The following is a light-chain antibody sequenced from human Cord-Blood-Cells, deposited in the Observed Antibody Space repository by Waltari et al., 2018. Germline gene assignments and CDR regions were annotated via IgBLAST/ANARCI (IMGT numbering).Light chain of an antibody. CDR1: SSDVGGYNY. Sequence: QSALTQPASVSGSPGQSIPISCTGTSSDVGGYNYVSWDQQHPGKAPKLMSYDVSNRPSGVSNRFSGSKSGNTASLTISGLQAEDEADYYCSSYTSSSTWVFGGGTKLTVL. CDR2: DVS. J-gene: IGLJ3*02. CDR3: SSYTSSSTWV. V-gene: IGLV2-14*01.